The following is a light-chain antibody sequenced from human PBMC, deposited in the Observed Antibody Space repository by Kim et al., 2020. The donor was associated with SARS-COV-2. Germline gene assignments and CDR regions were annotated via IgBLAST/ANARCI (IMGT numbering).Light chain of an antibody. CDR3: QQDKSYPVT. CDR1: QSISSW. Sequence: DIQMTQSPSTLSASVGDRVTITCRASQSISSWLAWYQQKPGKAPNLLIYKASSLQSWVPSRFSASGSGTEFTLTISSLQPDDSATYYCQQDKSYPVTFGQGTKLEI. CDR2: KAS. J-gene: IGKJ2*01. V-gene: IGKV1-5*03.